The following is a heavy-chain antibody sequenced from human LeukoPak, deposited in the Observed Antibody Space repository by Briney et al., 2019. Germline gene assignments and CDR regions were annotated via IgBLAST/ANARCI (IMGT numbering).Heavy chain of an antibody. CDR3: ARALWLGHFDY. Sequence: SETLSLTCALYGGSFSGYYWSCLRQPPGKGLDWIGEMNHSGSTNYNPSLKSRVTISVDTSKNQFSLKLSSVTAADTAVYYCARALWLGHFDYWGQGTLVTVSS. CDR2: MNHSGST. D-gene: IGHD6-19*01. J-gene: IGHJ4*02. V-gene: IGHV4-34*01. CDR1: GGSFSGYY.